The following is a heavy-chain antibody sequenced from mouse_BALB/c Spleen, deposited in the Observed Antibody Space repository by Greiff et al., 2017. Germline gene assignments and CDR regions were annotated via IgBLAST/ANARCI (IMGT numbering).Heavy chain of an antibody. V-gene: IGHV1-14*01. D-gene: IGHD1-1*01. Sequence: VQLQQSGPELVKPGASVKMSCKASGYTFTSYVMHWVKQKPGQGLEWIGYINPYNDGTKYNEKFKGKATLTSDKSSSTAYMELSSLTSEDSAVYYCARSSIYYYGSSDYWGQGTTLTVSS. J-gene: IGHJ2*01. CDR3: ARSSIYYYGSSDY. CDR1: GYTFTSYV. CDR2: INPYNDGT.